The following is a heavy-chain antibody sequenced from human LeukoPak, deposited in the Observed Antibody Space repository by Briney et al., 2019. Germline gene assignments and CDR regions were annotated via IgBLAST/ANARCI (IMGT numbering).Heavy chain of an antibody. J-gene: IGHJ4*02. CDR1: GFTFSSYA. D-gene: IGHD1-26*01. V-gene: IGHV3-23*01. Sequence: QSGGSLRLSCAASGFTFSSYAMSWVRQAPGKGLEWVSGISGSGGSTYYADSVKGRFTISRDNSKNTLYLQMNSLRAEDTAVYYCARTGSSGNFDYWGQGTLAAVSS. CDR3: ARTGSSGNFDY. CDR2: ISGSGGST.